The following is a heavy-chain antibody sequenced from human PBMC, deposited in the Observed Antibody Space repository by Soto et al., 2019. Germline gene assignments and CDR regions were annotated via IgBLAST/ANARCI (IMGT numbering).Heavy chain of an antibody. Sequence: ASVKVSCKASGYTFTGYYMHWVRQAPGQGLEWMGWINPNSGGTNYAQKFQGWVTMTRDTSISTAYMELSRLRSDDTAVYYCARAVYSGYENTYYFDYCGQGTLVTVSS. CDR3: ARAVYSGYENTYYFDY. CDR2: INPNSGGT. V-gene: IGHV1-2*04. J-gene: IGHJ4*02. CDR1: GYTFTGYY. D-gene: IGHD5-12*01.